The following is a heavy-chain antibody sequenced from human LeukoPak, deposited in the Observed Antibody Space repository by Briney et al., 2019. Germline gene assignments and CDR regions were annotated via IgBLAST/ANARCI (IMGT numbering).Heavy chain of an antibody. D-gene: IGHD3-10*01. CDR2: IRSDEVSK. Sequence: GGSLRLSCAASGFTFRSYAMHWVRQAPGKGLEWVALIRSDEVSKYYAESVKGRFTVSRDNSKNTLFLQMNSLRVEDTAIYYCAKDRSGSGTFQKSLDVWGQGTTVTFSS. V-gene: IGHV3-30*02. CDR3: AKDRSGSGTFQKSLDV. CDR1: GFTFRSYA. J-gene: IGHJ6*02.